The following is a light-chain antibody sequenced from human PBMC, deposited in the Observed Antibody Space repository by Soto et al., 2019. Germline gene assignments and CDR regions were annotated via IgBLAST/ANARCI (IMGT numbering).Light chain of an antibody. V-gene: IGLV3-27*01. J-gene: IGLJ3*02. CDR3: YSAADNNRV. CDR2: KDS. CDR1: VLAKKY. Sequence: YELTQPSSVSVSPGQTARITCSGDVLAKKYARWFQQKPGQAPVLVIYKDSERPSGIPERFSGSSSGTTVTLTISGAQVEDEADYYCYSAADNNRVFGGGTKVTVL.